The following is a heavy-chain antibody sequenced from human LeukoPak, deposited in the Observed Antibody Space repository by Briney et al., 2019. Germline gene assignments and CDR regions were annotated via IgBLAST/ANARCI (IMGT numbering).Heavy chain of an antibody. J-gene: IGHJ4*02. V-gene: IGHV3-7*01. CDR1: GFTFSSSW. CDR3: AAMDHFDY. D-gene: IGHD5-18*01. CDR2: IKYDGNEI. Sequence: GGSLRLSCAASGFTFSSSWMAGVRQAPGKGLEWVANIKYDGNEIYYVDSVKGRFTISRDNAKNSLHLEMNSLRADDTAVYYCAAMDHFDYWGQGTLVSVSS.